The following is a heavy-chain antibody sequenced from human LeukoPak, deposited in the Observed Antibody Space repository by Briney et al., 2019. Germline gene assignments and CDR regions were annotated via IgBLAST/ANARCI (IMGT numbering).Heavy chain of an antibody. CDR1: GFGFSSVT. D-gene: IGHD2-21*01. V-gene: IGHV3-23*05. CDR2: LNGSGRVI. J-gene: IGHJ6*02. CDR3: ARASCGGEGYYVMDV. Sequence: GGSLRLSCAASGFGFSSVTMNWVRQAPGKALEWVSSLNGSGRVIWYAASLKGRFTITRDSSKNTLYLHMSSLRAEDTAIYFCARASCGGEGYYVMDVWGQGTTVTVSS.